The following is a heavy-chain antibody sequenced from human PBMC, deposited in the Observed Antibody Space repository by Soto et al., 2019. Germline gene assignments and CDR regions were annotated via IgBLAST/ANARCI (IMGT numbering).Heavy chain of an antibody. V-gene: IGHV3-48*03. CDR3: VRYCSTTLCNGVATRTFDY. CDR1: RFTFSTYE. D-gene: IGHD2-2*01. J-gene: IGHJ4*02. CDR2: ISTSGSTV. Sequence: GGSLRLSCAASRFTFSTYEMNWVRQAPGKGLEWVSYISTSGSTVYYADSVKGRFTISRDNTRNSLYLQLNSLRDEDTALYYCVRYCSTTLCNGVATRTFDYWGQGTLVTVSS.